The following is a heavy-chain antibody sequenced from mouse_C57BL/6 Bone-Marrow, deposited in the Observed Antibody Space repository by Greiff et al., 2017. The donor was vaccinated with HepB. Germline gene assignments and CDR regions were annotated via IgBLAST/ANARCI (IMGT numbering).Heavy chain of an antibody. CDR3: SSYGNSSFDY. V-gene: IGHV1-39*01. J-gene: IGHJ2*01. CDR1: GYSFPDYN. CDR2: INPNYGTT. Sequence: VQLQQSGPELVKPGASVKISCKASGYSFPDYNMNWVKQSNGKRLEWIGVINPNYGTTSYNQKFKGKATLTVDQSSSTAYRQLNSLTSEDSSVYYCSSYGNSSFDYWGQGTTLTVSS. D-gene: IGHD2-1*01.